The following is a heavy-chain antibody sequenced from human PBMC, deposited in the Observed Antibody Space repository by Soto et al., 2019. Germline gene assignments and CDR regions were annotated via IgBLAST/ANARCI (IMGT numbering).Heavy chain of an antibody. V-gene: IGHV3-30-3*01. CDR1: GFTFSSYA. CDR3: ARAPYCSGGSCYSVGVVFAYYFDY. Sequence: HPGGSLRLSCAASGFTFSSYAMHWVRQAPGKGLEWVAVISYDGSNKYYADSVKGRFTISRDNSKSTLYLQMNSLRAEDTAVYYCARAPYCSGGSCYSVGVVFAYYFDYWGQGTLVTVSS. J-gene: IGHJ4*02. CDR2: ISYDGSNK. D-gene: IGHD2-15*01.